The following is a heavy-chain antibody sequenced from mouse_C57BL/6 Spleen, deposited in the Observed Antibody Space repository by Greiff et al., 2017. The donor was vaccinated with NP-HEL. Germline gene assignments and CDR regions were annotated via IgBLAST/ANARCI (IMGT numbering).Heavy chain of an antibody. Sequence: EVQGVESGGGLVQPGGSLKLSCAASGFTFSDYYMYWVRQTPEKRLEWVAYISNGGGSTYYPDTVKGRFTISRDNAKNTLYLQMSRLKSEDTAMYYCARQVNGAWFAYWGQGTLVTVSA. J-gene: IGHJ3*01. V-gene: IGHV5-12*01. CDR3: ARQVNGAWFAY. CDR1: GFTFSDYY. CDR2: ISNGGGST.